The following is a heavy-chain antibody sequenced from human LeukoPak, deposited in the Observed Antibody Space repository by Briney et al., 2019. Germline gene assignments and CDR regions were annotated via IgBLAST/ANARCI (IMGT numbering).Heavy chain of an antibody. J-gene: IGHJ6*02. V-gene: IGHV3-11*01. Sequence: GGSLRLSCAASGFTFSDYYMSWIRQAPGKGLEWVSYISSRGSTIYYADSVKGRFTISRDNAKNSLYLQMNSLRAEDTAVYYCARARRLGLDYYYGMDVWGQGTTVTVSS. CDR2: ISSRGSTI. D-gene: IGHD5/OR15-5a*01. CDR1: GFTFSDYY. CDR3: ARARRLGLDYYYGMDV.